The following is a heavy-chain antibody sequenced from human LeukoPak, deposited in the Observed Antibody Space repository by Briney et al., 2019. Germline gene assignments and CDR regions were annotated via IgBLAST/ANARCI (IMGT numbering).Heavy chain of an antibody. J-gene: IGHJ5*02. Sequence: HPGGSLRLSCAGSGFTLSNYWMSWVRQAPGKGLEWVGFIRSKAYGGTTEYAASVKGRFTISRDDSKSIAYLQMNSLKTEDTAVYYCTGDTVRWFDPWGQGTLVTVSS. CDR1: GFTLSNYW. D-gene: IGHD4-17*01. CDR3: TGDTVRWFDP. CDR2: IRSKAYGGTT. V-gene: IGHV3-49*04.